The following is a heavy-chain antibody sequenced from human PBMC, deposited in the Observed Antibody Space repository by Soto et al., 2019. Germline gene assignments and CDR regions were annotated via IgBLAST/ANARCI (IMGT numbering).Heavy chain of an antibody. CDR1: GFTFSSYW. CDR2: INGDGSST. J-gene: IGHJ6*02. D-gene: IGHD3-10*01. V-gene: IGHV3-74*01. Sequence: EVQLVESGGGLVQPGGSLRVSCAASGFTFSSYWMPWVRQAPGKGLVWVSRINGDGSSTDYADAVKGRFTISRDSAKNTLYLQMHSLRAEDTAVYYCAREQGTEVPIANLFQNTDYYYYGIDVWGQGTTVTVSS. CDR3: AREQGTEVPIANLFQNTDYYYYGIDV.